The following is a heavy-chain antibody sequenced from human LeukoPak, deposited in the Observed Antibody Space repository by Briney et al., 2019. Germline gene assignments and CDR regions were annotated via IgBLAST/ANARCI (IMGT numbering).Heavy chain of an antibody. CDR3: ASVDYGDYVDY. V-gene: IGHV4-34*01. Sequence: SETLSLTCAVYGGSFSGYYWSWIRQPPGKGLEWIGEINHSGSTNYNPSLKSRVTISVDTSKNQFSLKLSSVTAADTAVYYCASVDYGDYVDYWGQGTLVTVSS. CDR1: GGSFSGYY. CDR2: INHSGST. J-gene: IGHJ4*02. D-gene: IGHD4-17*01.